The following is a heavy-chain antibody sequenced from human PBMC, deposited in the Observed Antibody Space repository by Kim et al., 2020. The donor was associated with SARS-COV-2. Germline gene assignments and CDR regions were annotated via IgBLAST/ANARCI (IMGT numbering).Heavy chain of an antibody. Sequence: VKGRFAISRDNSKNALYLQMNSLKTEDTARYFCVKEAAFTTVVVDYYFDYWGQGTLVTVSS. V-gene: IGHV3-30*02. J-gene: IGHJ4*02. CDR3: VKEAAFTTVVVDYYFDY. D-gene: IGHD2-15*01.